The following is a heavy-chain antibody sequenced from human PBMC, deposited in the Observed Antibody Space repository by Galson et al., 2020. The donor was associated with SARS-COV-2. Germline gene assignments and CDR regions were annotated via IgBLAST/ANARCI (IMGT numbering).Heavy chain of an antibody. D-gene: IGHD6-19*01. CDR3: VRVGPVAGAVYAFDI. J-gene: IGHJ3*02. V-gene: IGHV4-4*02. Sequence: IHYLGKTNYNPSLMSRVTISVDKSEDQLSLRLNSVTAADTAMYYCVRVGPVAGAVYAFDIWGQGTMVTVSS. CDR2: IHYLGKT.